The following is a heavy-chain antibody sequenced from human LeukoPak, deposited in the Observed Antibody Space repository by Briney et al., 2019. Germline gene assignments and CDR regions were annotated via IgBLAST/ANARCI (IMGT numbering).Heavy chain of an antibody. V-gene: IGHV3-21*01. CDR1: GFTFSSYC. Sequence: GGSLRLSCAASGFTFSSYCMNWVRQAPGKGLEWVSSISSSSSYIYYADSVKGRFTISRDNAKNSLYLQMNSLRAEDTAVYYCASAMVRGVITTDYWGQGTLVTVSS. CDR3: ASAMVRGVITTDY. D-gene: IGHD3-10*01. CDR2: ISSSSSYI. J-gene: IGHJ4*02.